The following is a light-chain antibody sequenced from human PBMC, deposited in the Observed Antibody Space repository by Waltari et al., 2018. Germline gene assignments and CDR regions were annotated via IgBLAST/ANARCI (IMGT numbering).Light chain of an antibody. CDR3: QMYTTYSQT. CDR2: EAS. Sequence: DIQMTQSPSTVSASVGDKVTITCRSSQSLTNWLAWYQQKPGKAPTLLIYEASTLESGVPSRFSGSGSGAEFTLTISSLQPDDFATYYCQMYTTYSQTFGGGTKVEMK. CDR1: QSLTNW. J-gene: IGKJ4*01. V-gene: IGKV1-5*03.